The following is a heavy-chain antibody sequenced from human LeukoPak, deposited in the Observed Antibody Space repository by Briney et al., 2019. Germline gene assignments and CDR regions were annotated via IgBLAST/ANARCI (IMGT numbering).Heavy chain of an antibody. V-gene: IGHV3-30*02. CDR3: ATGYCSSTSCPLDY. D-gene: IGHD2-2*01. Sequence: GGSLRLSCAASGFTFSGYGMHWVRQAPGKGLEWVAFIRYDGTNEYYADSVKGRFTISRENSKNTVYLQMNSLRADDTAVYFCATGYCSSTSCPLDYWGQGTLVTVSS. CDR1: GFTFSGYG. CDR2: IRYDGTNE. J-gene: IGHJ4*02.